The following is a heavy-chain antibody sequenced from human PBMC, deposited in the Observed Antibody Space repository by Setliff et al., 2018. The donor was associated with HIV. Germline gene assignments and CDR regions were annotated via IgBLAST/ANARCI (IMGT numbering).Heavy chain of an antibody. CDR2: IYYSGST. CDR3: ARHCIAAAGTRSIPWYFDL. CDR1: GGSISSDY. J-gene: IGHJ2*01. D-gene: IGHD6-13*01. V-gene: IGHV4-59*08. Sequence: PSETLSLTCTVSGGSISSDYWSWIRQPPGKGLEWIGYIYYSGSTNSNPSLKSRFTISVDTSQNQFSLKLSSATAADTAVYYWARHCIAAAGTRSIPWYFDLWGRGTLVTVSS.